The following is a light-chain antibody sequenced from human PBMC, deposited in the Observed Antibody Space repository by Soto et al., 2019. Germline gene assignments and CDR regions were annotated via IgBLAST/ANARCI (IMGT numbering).Light chain of an antibody. CDR1: QIVSNEY. Sequence: MVCTQSPGTLSLSPGDRAPRSCMASQIVSNEYVAWVKQKPGQTPRLLIYSVSSRATGIPDRFSGSGSGTDFTLTISRLEPEDFEMYYCLHHGSSMWTFGPGTQVDIK. V-gene: IGKV3-20*01. CDR2: SVS. CDR3: LHHGSSMWT. J-gene: IGKJ1*01.